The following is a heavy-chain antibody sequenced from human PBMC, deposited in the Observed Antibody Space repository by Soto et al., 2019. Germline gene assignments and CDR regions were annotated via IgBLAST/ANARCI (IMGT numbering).Heavy chain of an antibody. CDR3: AKLYSSGYHSRCFQH. CDR1: GFTFSSYA. CDR2: ISGSGGST. D-gene: IGHD3-22*01. J-gene: IGHJ1*01. Sequence: GGSLRLSCAATGFTFSSYAMSWVRQAPGKGLEWVSAISGSGGSTYYADSVKGRFTISRDNSKNTLYLQMNSLRAEDTAVYYCAKLYSSGYHSRCFQHWGQGTLVTVSS. V-gene: IGHV3-23*01.